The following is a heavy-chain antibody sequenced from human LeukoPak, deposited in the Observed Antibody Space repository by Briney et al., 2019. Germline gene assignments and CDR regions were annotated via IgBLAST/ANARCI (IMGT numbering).Heavy chain of an antibody. V-gene: IGHV3-74*01. CDR1: GFTFSSYG. J-gene: IGHJ3*02. D-gene: IGHD6-13*01. CDR2: INSDGSST. CDR3: AGSWSPYDAFDI. Sequence: GGSLRLSCAASGFTFSSYGMHWVRQAPGKGLVWVSRINSDGSSTSYADSVKGRFTISRDNAKNTLYLQMNSLGAEDTAVYYCAGSWSPYDAFDIWGQGTMVTVSS.